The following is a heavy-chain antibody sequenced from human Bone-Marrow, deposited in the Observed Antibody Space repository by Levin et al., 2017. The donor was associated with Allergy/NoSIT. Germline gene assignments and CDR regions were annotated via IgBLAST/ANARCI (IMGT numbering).Heavy chain of an antibody. Sequence: GGSLRLSCAASGFTFSSYEMNWVRQAPGKGLEWVSYISSSGSTIYYADSVKGRFTISRDNAKNSLYLQMNSLRAEDTAVYYCARVWGDSRRAYSYYYYMDVWGKGTTVTVSS. CDR1: GFTFSSYE. CDR2: ISSSGSTI. CDR3: ARVWGDSRRAYSYYYYMDV. J-gene: IGHJ6*03. D-gene: IGHD2-21*02. V-gene: IGHV3-48*03.